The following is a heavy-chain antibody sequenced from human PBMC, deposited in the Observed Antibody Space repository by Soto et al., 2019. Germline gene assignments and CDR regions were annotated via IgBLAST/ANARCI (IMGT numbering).Heavy chain of an antibody. Sequence: SETMALTSTVPGGSVISSSFFWGWISQSPGKGLEWIGSIYYSGTTYYNPSLKSRVTISVDTSKSQFSLKVSSVTAADTAVYYCARHPATSVTWFYGMDVWGQGTTVTVSS. CDR3: ARHPATSVTWFYGMDV. CDR2: IYYSGTT. V-gene: IGHV4-39*01. J-gene: IGHJ6*02. CDR1: GGSVISSSFF. D-gene: IGHD4-4*01.